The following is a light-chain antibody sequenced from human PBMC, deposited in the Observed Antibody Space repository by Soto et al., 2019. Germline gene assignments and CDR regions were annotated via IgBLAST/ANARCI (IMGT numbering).Light chain of an antibody. CDR2: LNSDGSH. CDR1: SGHSSYA. Sequence: QLVLTQSPSASASLGASVKLTCTLSSGHSSYAIAWHQQQLEKGPRYLMKLNSDGSHTKGDGIPDRFSGSSSGAERYLTISSLQSEDEADYYCQTWGTGRVFGGGTKLTVL. CDR3: QTWGTGRV. V-gene: IGLV4-69*01. J-gene: IGLJ2*01.